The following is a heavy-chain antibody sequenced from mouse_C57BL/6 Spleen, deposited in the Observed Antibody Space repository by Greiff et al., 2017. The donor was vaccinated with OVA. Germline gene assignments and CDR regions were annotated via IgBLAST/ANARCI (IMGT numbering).Heavy chain of an antibody. CDR1: GYTFTSYW. D-gene: IGHD2-5*01. CDR3: ARSGSNYEVYFDY. Sequence: VQLQQPGAELVMPGASVKLSCKASGYTFTSYWMPWVKQRPGQGLEWIGEIDPSDSYTNYNQKFKGKSTLTVDKYSSTAYMQLSSLTSEDSAVYDCARSGSNYEVYFDYWGQGTTLTGSS. CDR2: IDPSDSYT. V-gene: IGHV1-69*01. J-gene: IGHJ2*01.